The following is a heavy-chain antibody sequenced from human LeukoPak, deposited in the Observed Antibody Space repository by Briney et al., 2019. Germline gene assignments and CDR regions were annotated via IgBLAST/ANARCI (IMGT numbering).Heavy chain of an antibody. CDR2: IYPGDSDT. CDR3: ARHGPEEAADD. CDR1: GYSFNTYW. V-gene: IGHV5-51*01. Sequence: GESLKISCKGSGYSFNTYWIGWVRQMPGKGLEWMGIIYPGDSDTKYSPSFQGQVTISADKSISTAYLQWSSLKASDTAMYYCARHGPEEAADDWGQGTLVTVSS. J-gene: IGHJ4*02. D-gene: IGHD1-14*01.